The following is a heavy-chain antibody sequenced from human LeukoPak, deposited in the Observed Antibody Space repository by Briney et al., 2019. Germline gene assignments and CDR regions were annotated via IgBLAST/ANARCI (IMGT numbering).Heavy chain of an antibody. Sequence: PGGSLRLSCAASGFTFSSYGMHWVRQAPGKGLEWVAFIRYDGSNKYYADSVKGRFTISRDNSKNTLYLQMNSLQTEDTAVYYCTREKEAYNFGLAYYYYYMDVWGKGTTVTVSS. D-gene: IGHD5-18*01. CDR2: IRYDGSNK. CDR3: TREKEAYNFGLAYYYYYMDV. CDR1: GFTFSSYG. V-gene: IGHV3-30*02. J-gene: IGHJ6*03.